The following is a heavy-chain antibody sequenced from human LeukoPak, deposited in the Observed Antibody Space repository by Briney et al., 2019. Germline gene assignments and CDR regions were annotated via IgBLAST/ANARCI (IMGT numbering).Heavy chain of an antibody. Sequence: KASETLSLTCAVYGGSFSGYYWSWIRQPPGKGLEWIGEIVHSGNTKYNPSLKSRVTISVDTSKNQFSLNLTSATAADTAVYYCARFGSSTWYKGAFDIWGQGTMVTVAS. J-gene: IGHJ3*02. CDR1: GGSFSGYY. CDR2: IVHSGNT. CDR3: ARFGSSTWYKGAFDI. V-gene: IGHV4-34*12. D-gene: IGHD6-13*01.